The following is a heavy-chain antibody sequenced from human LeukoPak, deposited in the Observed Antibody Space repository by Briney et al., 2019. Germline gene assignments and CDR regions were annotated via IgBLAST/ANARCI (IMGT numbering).Heavy chain of an antibody. V-gene: IGHV4-38-2*02. Sequence: SETLSLTCTVSGYSISSGYYWGWIRQPPGKGLEWTGSIDHSGSTYYNPSLKSRITISVDTSKNQFSLKLSSVTAADTAVYYCAREGSDWNCYYYMDVWGKGTTVTISS. D-gene: IGHD6-19*01. CDR1: GYSISSGYY. J-gene: IGHJ6*03. CDR3: AREGSDWNCYYYMDV. CDR2: IDHSGST.